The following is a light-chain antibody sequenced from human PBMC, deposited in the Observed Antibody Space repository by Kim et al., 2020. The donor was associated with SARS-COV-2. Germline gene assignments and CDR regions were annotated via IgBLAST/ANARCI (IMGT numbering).Light chain of an antibody. CDR1: SSDVGGYNY. V-gene: IGLV2-14*03. Sequence: SALTQPASVSGSPGPSITISCTGTSSDVGGYNYVSWYQQHPGKAPKLMIYDVSNRPSGVSNRFSGSKSGNTASLTISGIQAEDEADYYCSSYTSSSTLDYVFGTGTKVTVL. CDR2: DVS. CDR3: SSYTSSSTLDYV. J-gene: IGLJ1*01.